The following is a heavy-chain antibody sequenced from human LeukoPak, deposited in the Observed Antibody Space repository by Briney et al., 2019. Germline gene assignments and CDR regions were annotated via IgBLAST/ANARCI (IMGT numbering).Heavy chain of an antibody. J-gene: IGHJ5*02. Sequence: ASVKVSCKASGYTFTGYYMHWVRQAPGQGLEWMGWINPNSGGTNYAQKFQGRVTMTRDTSISTAYMELSRLRSDDTAVYYCARDPMAADNWFDPWGQGTLVTVSS. CDR3: ARDPMAADNWFDP. D-gene: IGHD5-24*01. CDR2: INPNSGGT. CDR1: GYTFTGYY. V-gene: IGHV1-2*02.